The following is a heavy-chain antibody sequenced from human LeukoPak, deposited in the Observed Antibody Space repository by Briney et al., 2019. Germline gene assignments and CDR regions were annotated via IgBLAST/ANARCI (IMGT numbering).Heavy chain of an antibody. Sequence: PGGSLRLSCAASGFTFSSHAMSWVRQAPGKGLEWVSAISGSGGSTYYADSVKGRFTISRDNSKNTLYLQMNSLRSEDTAVYYCAKGRDYGDTKDAFDIWGQGTMVTVSS. CDR3: AKGRDYGDTKDAFDI. CDR2: ISGSGGST. J-gene: IGHJ3*02. D-gene: IGHD4-17*01. V-gene: IGHV3-23*01. CDR1: GFTFSSHA.